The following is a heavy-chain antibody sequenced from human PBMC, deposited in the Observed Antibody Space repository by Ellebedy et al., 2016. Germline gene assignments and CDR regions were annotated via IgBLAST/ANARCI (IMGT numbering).Heavy chain of an antibody. CDR2: IKEDGSFK. V-gene: IGHV3-7*03. D-gene: IGHD6-13*01. Sequence: GGSLRLSCAASGFTFSSYWMGWVRQAPGQWLEWVASIKEDGSFKQYVDSAKGRFTISRDNSKNTLYLQMNSLRVEDTAVYYCAGDSRGITAAGTSLHYWGQGTLVTVSS. CDR1: GFTFSSYW. J-gene: IGHJ4*02. CDR3: AGDSRGITAAGTSLHY.